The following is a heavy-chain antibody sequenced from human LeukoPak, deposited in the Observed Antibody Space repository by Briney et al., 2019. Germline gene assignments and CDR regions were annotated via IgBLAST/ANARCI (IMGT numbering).Heavy chain of an antibody. Sequence: GASVKVSCKASGYTFTSYGISWVRQATGQGLEWVGWMNPNSGNTDYAQKFQGRVTMTRNTSISTAYMEVSSLRSEDTAVYYCARGRTVTNDFDYWGQGTLVTVSS. CDR3: ARGRTVTNDFDY. CDR1: GYTFTSYG. V-gene: IGHV1-8*02. D-gene: IGHD4-17*01. CDR2: MNPNSGNT. J-gene: IGHJ4*02.